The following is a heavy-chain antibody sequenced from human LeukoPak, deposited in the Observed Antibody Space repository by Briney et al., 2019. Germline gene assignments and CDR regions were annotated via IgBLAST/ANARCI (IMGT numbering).Heavy chain of an antibody. CDR1: GFAFSNYW. Sequence: PGGSLRLSCAASGFAFSNYWMHWVRQAPEKGLVWVSRINSDESSTSYADAVKGRFTISRDNARNTLYLQMNSLRAEDTALYYCAVWGGGGFDFWGQGTMVTVSS. D-gene: IGHD3-16*01. V-gene: IGHV3-74*01. J-gene: IGHJ3*01. CDR3: AVWGGGGFDF. CDR2: INSDESST.